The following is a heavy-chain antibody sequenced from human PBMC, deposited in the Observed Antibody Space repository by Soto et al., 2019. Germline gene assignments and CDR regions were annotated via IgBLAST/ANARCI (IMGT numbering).Heavy chain of an antibody. V-gene: IGHV4-34*01. Sequence: QVQLQQWGAGLLKPSETLSLTCAVYGGSFSGYYWSWIRQPPGKGLEWIGEINHSGSTNYNPSLKSRVTISVDTSKNQFSLKLSSVTAADTAVYYCARGSGIYGSGSYSPFDYWGQGTLVTVSS. J-gene: IGHJ4*02. CDR2: INHSGST. CDR3: ARGSGIYGSGSYSPFDY. D-gene: IGHD3-10*01. CDR1: GGSFSGYY.